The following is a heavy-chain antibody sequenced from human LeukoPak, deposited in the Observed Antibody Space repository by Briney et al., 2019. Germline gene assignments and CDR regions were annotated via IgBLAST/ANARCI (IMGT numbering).Heavy chain of an antibody. J-gene: IGHJ5*02. Sequence: KPSETLSLTCAVYGGSFSGYYWSWIRQPPGKGLEWIGEINHSGSTNYNPSLKSRVTISVDTSKNQFSLKLSSVTAADTAVYYCARMKVGATSWFDPWGQGTLVTVSS. D-gene: IGHD1-26*01. V-gene: IGHV4-34*01. CDR2: INHSGST. CDR3: ARMKVGATSWFDP. CDR1: GGSFSGYY.